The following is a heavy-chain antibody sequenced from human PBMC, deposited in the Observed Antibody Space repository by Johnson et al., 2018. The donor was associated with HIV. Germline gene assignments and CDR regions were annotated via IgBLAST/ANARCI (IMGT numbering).Heavy chain of an antibody. CDR1: GFTFSSYG. J-gene: IGHJ3*02. Sequence: QVQLVESGGGVVQPGRSLRLSCAASGFTFSSYGMHWVRQAPGKGLEWVAVISYNGSNKYYADSVKGRFTISRDNAKNTLYVQMNSLRAEDTAVYYCAKSTQANSLRESGPYGAFDIWGQGTMVTVSS. V-gene: IGHV3-30*18. CDR3: AKSTQANSLRESGPYGAFDI. D-gene: IGHD3-10*01. CDR2: ISYNGSNK.